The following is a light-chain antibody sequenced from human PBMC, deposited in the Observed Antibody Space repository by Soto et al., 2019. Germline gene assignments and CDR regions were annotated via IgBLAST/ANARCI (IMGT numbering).Light chain of an antibody. J-gene: IGKJ1*01. CDR1: QNIYYN. CDR2: RAS. V-gene: IGKV3-15*01. Sequence: VMTLSPRTLAVSQGRGDILSCRASQNIYYNVAWYQHRPGQAPRLLIYRASTRATGVPARFSGSGSGTEFTLPLSSLQSEDFTVYSCLQYHNLWAFGQGTKVDI. CDR3: LQYHNLWA.